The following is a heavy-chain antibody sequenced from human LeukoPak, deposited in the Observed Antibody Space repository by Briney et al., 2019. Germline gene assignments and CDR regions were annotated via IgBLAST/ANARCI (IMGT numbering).Heavy chain of an antibody. CDR2: IKQDGSEK. D-gene: IGHD1-26*01. CDR1: GFTSSSNW. CDR3: AKDQDSGSYRNAFDI. Sequence: PGGSLGLSCAASGFTSSSNWMSWVRQAPGKGLEWVANIKQDGSEKYYVDSVKGRFTISRDNSKNTLYLQMNSLRAEDTAVYYCAKDQDSGSYRNAFDIWGQGTMVTVSS. V-gene: IGHV3-7*01. J-gene: IGHJ3*02.